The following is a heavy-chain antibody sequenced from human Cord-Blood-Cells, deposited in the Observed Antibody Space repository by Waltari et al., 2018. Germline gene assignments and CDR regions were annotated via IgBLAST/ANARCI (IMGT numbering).Heavy chain of an antibody. CDR2: IKQDGSEK. CDR3: ARDHDYGDYYFDY. D-gene: IGHD4-17*01. J-gene: IGHJ4*02. Sequence: EVQLVESGGGLVQPGGSLRLSCAASGFTFSSYWMSWVRQAPGKGLEWVANIKQDGSEKYYVDSVKGRFTNSRDNAKNSLYLQMNSLRAEDTAVYYCARDHDYGDYYFDYWGQGTLVTVSS. V-gene: IGHV3-7*01. CDR1: GFTFSSYW.